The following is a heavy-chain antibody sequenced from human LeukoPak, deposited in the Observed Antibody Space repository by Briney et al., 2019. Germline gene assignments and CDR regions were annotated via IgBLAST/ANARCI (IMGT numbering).Heavy chain of an antibody. Sequence: ASVKVSCKASGYTFTSYDINWVRQATGQGLEWMGWMNPNSGNTGYAQKFQGRVTMTRNTSISTAYMELSSLRSEDTAVYYCARKLRRQPAAFDIWGQGTMVTVSS. V-gene: IGHV1-8*01. CDR3: ARKLRRQPAAFDI. D-gene: IGHD3-16*01. CDR1: GYTFTSYD. J-gene: IGHJ3*02. CDR2: MNPNSGNT.